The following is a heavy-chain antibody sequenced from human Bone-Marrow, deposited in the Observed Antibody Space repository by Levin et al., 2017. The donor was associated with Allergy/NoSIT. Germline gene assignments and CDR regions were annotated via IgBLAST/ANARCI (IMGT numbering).Heavy chain of an antibody. CDR1: GFTFRPYY. CDR2: IHSDTTIT. CDR3: VRGGCSSTSCLDY. Sequence: HASETLSLTCAASGFTFRPYYMHWVRQAPGKGLAWVSNIHSDTTITNYADSVKGRFTISRDNAKNTLYLQMNNLRAEDTAVYYCVRGGCSSTSCLDYWGQGTLVTVSS. V-gene: IGHV3-74*01. D-gene: IGHD2-2*01. J-gene: IGHJ4*02.